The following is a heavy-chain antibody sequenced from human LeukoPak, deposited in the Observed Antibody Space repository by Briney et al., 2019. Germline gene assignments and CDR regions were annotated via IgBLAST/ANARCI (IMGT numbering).Heavy chain of an antibody. CDR3: ARRRTTGTTGYFDY. CDR2: IYTTEST. V-gene: IGHV4-4*09. D-gene: IGHD1-1*01. J-gene: IGHJ4*02. CDR1: GGSTSTYY. Sequence: SETLSLTCSVSGGSTSTYYWSWIRQPPGKGLEWIGYIYTTESTNYNPSLESRVTLSVDTSKNQFSLMLSSVTAADTAFYYCARRRTTGTTGYFDYWGQGILVTVSS.